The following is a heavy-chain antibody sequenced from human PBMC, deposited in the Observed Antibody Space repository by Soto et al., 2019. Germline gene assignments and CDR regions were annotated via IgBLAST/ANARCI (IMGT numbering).Heavy chain of an antibody. Sequence: QVQLQESGPGLVKPSQTLSLTCTVSGGSISSGGYYWSWIRQHPGKGLEWIGYIYYSGSTYYNPSLKRRXXIXVXXSKNQFSRQLSSGTAADTAVYYCARVVVRGTWFDPWGQGTLVTVSS. CDR3: ARVVVRGTWFDP. J-gene: IGHJ5*02. CDR2: IYYSGST. V-gene: IGHV4-31*03. CDR1: GGSISSGGYY. D-gene: IGHD3-10*01.